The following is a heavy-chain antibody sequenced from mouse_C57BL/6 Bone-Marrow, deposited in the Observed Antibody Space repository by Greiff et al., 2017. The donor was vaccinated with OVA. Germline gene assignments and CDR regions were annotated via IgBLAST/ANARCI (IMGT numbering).Heavy chain of an antibody. CDR1: GYTFTDYN. CDR2: INPNNGGT. CDR3: ASVGLLWSLAY. Sequence: VQLQQSGPELVKPGASVKIPCKASGYTFTDYNMDWVKQSHGKSLEWIGDINPNNGGTIYNQKFKGKATLTVDKSSSTAYMELRSLTSEDTAVYYCASVGLLWSLAYWGQGTLVTVSA. J-gene: IGHJ3*01. D-gene: IGHD2-1*01. V-gene: IGHV1-18*01.